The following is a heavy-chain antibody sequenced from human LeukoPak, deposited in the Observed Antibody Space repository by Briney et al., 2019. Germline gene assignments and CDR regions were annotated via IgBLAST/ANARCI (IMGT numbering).Heavy chain of an antibody. Sequence: GSLRLSCAASGFTFSSYAMHWVRQAPGKGLEWVAVISYDGSNKYYPDSVKGRFTISRDNSKNTLYLQMNGLRAEDTAVYYCARDNSYSSSWGPFDYWGQGTLVTVSS. J-gene: IGHJ4*02. CDR1: GFTFSSYA. V-gene: IGHV3-30*04. D-gene: IGHD6-13*01. CDR2: ISYDGSNK. CDR3: ARDNSYSSSWGPFDY.